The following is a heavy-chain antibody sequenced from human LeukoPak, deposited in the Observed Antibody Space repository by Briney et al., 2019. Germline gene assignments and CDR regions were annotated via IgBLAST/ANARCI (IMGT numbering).Heavy chain of an antibody. CDR3: ARVPPGNYDFWSGYYKYYYYMDV. V-gene: IGHV3-48*04. Sequence: GGSLRLSCAASGFTFSSYSMNWVRQAPGKGLEWVSYISSSGSTIYYADSVKGRFTISRDNAKNSLYLQMNSLRAEDTAMYYCARVPPGNYDFWSGYYKYYYYMDVWGKGTTVTVSS. J-gene: IGHJ6*03. CDR1: GFTFSSYS. CDR2: ISSSGSTI. D-gene: IGHD3-3*01.